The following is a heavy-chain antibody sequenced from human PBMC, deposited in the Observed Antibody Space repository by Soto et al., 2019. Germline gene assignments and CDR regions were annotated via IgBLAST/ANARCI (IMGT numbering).Heavy chain of an antibody. CDR3: ARESLGSVSYTRWFDP. V-gene: IGHV4-4*02. CDR1: GGSISSSNW. J-gene: IGHJ5*02. Sequence: SETLSLTCAVSGGSISSSNWWSWVRQPPGKGLEWIGEIYHSGSTNYNPSLKSRVTISVDKSKNQFSLKLSSVTAADTAVYYCARESLGSVSYTRWFDPWGQGTLVTVSS. D-gene: IGHD1-26*01. CDR2: IYHSGST.